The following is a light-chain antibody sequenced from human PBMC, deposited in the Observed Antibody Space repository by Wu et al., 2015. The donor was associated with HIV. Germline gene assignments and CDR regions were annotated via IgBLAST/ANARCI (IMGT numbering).Light chain of an antibody. J-gene: IGKJ5*01. Sequence: DIQMTQSPSSLSASVGDRVTITCRASQSISSYLNWYQQKPGKAPKLLIYAASSLQSGVPSRFSGSGSGTDFTLTISSLQPEDFATFYCQQSSSTPPITFGQGTRLENK. CDR3: QQSSSTPPIT. CDR2: AAS. CDR1: QSISSY. V-gene: IGKV1-39*01.